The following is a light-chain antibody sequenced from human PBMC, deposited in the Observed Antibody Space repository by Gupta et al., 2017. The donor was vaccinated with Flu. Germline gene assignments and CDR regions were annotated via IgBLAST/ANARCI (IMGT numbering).Light chain of an antibody. CDR3: CSYAASHMWV. J-gene: IGLJ3*02. CDR1: SSDVGGYNY. V-gene: IGLV2-11*01. Sequence: QSALTQTRSVSGSPGQSVSFSCTGTSSDVGGYNYVSWYQQHPGNAPKLMIYDVTQRPSGVPDRFSGSKSGTTASLSISGLQAEDDAYYYCCSYAASHMWVCGGGT. CDR2: DVT.